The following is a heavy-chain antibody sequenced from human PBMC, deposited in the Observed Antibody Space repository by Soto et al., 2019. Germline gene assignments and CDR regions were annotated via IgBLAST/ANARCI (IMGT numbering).Heavy chain of an antibody. V-gene: IGHV4-39*01. CDR2: AYYSGST. CDR3: ATRQGGSYNWFDP. CDR1: GGSISSSRYS. Sequence: QLQLQESGPGLVKPSETLSLACTVSGGSISSSRYSWGWIRQPPGKGLEWIGSAYYSGSTYYNPSLQSRVTMSVDTSKNQFSLKLSSVTAADTAVYYCATRQGGSYNWFDPWGQGTLVTVSS. J-gene: IGHJ5*02. D-gene: IGHD2-15*01.